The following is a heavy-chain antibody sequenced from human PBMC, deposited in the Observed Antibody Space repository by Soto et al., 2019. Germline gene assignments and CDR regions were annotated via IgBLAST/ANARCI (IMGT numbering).Heavy chain of an antibody. D-gene: IGHD3-3*01. CDR1: GGSISSSSYY. Sequence: SETLSLTCTVSGGSISSSSYYWGWIRQPPGKGLEWIGSIYYSGSTYYNPSLKSRVTISVDTSKNQFSLKLSSVTAADTAVYYCARLRGAALRFFDYWGQGTLVNVSS. CDR2: IYYSGST. J-gene: IGHJ4*02. CDR3: ARLRGAALRFFDY. V-gene: IGHV4-39*01.